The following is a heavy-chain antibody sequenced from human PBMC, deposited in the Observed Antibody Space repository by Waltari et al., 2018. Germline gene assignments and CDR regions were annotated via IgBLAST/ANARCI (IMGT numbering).Heavy chain of an antibody. Sequence: QVQLVQSGAEVKQPGSSVKVSCKASGGPFSSYPISWCRQAPGQGLDWMGGIIPIFGTANYAQKFQGRVTITADESTSTAYMELSSLRSEDTAVYYCARDPRRLRCLEWFLDYWGQGTLVTVSS. CDR1: GGPFSSYP. CDR2: IIPIFGTA. D-gene: IGHD3-3*01. V-gene: IGHV1-69*13. J-gene: IGHJ4*02. CDR3: ARDPRRLRCLEWFLDY.